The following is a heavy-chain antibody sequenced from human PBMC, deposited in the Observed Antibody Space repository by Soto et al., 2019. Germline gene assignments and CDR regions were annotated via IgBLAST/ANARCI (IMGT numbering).Heavy chain of an antibody. D-gene: IGHD3-22*01. CDR3: ARDGSDYYDSSGYYY. Sequence: ASVKVSCKASGYTFTSYYMHWVRQAPGQGLEWTGIINPSGGSTSYAQKFQGRVTMTRDTSTSTVYMELSSLRSEDTAVYYCARDGSDYYDSSGYYYWGQGTLVTVSS. CDR1: GYTFTSYY. J-gene: IGHJ4*02. V-gene: IGHV1-46*01. CDR2: INPSGGST.